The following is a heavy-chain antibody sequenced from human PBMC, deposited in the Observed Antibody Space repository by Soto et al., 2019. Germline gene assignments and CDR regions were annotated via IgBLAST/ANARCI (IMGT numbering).Heavy chain of an antibody. D-gene: IGHD6-13*01. CDR1: GYTFTSYY. CDR3: AKDRSRSWAFDY. CDR2: INPSGGST. J-gene: IGHJ4*02. V-gene: IGHV1-46*01. Sequence: ASVKVSCKASGYTFTSYYMHWVRQAPGQGLEWMGIINPSGGSTSYAQKFQGRVTMTRDNSKNTLYLQMNSLRVEDTAVYYCAKDRSRSWAFDYWGQGTPVTSPQ.